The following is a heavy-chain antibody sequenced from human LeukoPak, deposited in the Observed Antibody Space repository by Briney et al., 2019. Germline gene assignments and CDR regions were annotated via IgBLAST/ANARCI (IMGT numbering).Heavy chain of an antibody. Sequence: PSETLSLTCAVYGGSFSGYYWSWVRQPPGKGLEWIGEINHSGSTNYNPSLKSRVTISVDTSKNQFSLKLSSGTAADTAVYYCARGHAAGTPAAKKTIDYWGQGTLVTVSS. CDR1: GGSFSGYY. D-gene: IGHD6-13*01. J-gene: IGHJ4*02. V-gene: IGHV4-34*01. CDR2: INHSGST. CDR3: ARGHAAGTPAAKKTIDY.